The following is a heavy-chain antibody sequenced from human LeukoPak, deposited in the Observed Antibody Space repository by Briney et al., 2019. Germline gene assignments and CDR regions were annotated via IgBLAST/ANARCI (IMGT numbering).Heavy chain of an antibody. J-gene: IGHJ4*02. CDR2: INAGNGNT. V-gene: IGHV1-3*01. CDR3: ARSVLLWFGEFPDFDY. Sequence: ASVKVSCKASGYTFTSYAMHWVRQAPGQRLEWMGWINAGNGNTKYSQKFQGRVTTTRDTSASTAYMELSSLRSEDTAVYYCARSVLLWFGEFPDFDYWGQGTLVTVSS. CDR1: GYTFTSYA. D-gene: IGHD3-10*01.